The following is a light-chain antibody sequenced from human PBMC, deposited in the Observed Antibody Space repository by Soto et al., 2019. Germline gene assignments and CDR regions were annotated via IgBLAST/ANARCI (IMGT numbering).Light chain of an antibody. CDR2: NAL. Sequence: EIVLTQSPGTLSLSPGERATPSCRASQSVSTNLAWYQQKPGQAPRLLIYNALTRATGIPARFSGSGSGTEFTLTISSLQSEDFAFYYCQQCNNWPRTFGQGTRLEIK. J-gene: IGKJ5*01. V-gene: IGKV3-15*01. CDR1: QSVSTN. CDR3: QQCNNWPRT.